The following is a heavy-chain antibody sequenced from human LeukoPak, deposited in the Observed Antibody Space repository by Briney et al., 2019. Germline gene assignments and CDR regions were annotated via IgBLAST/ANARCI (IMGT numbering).Heavy chain of an antibody. J-gene: IGHJ4*02. Sequence: SETLSLTCTVSGGSISSGDYYWSWIRQPPGKGLGWIGYIYYSGSAYYNPSLKSRVTISVDTSKNQFSLKLSSVTAADTAVYYCARTSTYYDFWSGYRDFDYWGQGTLVTVSS. CDR3: ARTSTYYDFWSGYRDFDY. CDR2: IYYSGSA. D-gene: IGHD3-3*01. V-gene: IGHV4-30-4*08. CDR1: GGSISSGDYY.